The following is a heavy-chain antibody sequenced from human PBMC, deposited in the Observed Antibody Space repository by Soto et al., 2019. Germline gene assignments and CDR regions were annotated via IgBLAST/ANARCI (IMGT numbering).Heavy chain of an antibody. Sequence: QVQLVQSGTEVKRPGDSVKVSCKASGYTFTGYYVHWVRQAPGQGLEWMGWINPNSGDTYLAQRFQGRVTMNSDTSTGTAYMELRGLTSDDTAEYYCAKGGAIVAAGTRVYLYNAMDVWGQGTTVTVSS. CDR2: INPNSGDT. V-gene: IGHV1-2*02. CDR1: GYTFTGYY. CDR3: AKGGAIVAAGTRVYLYNAMDV. D-gene: IGHD1-26*01. J-gene: IGHJ6*02.